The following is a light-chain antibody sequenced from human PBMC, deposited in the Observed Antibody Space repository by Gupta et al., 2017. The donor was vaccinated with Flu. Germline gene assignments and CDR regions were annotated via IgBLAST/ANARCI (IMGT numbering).Light chain of an antibody. CDR1: SSNIGSKY. V-gene: IGLV1-47*01. J-gene: IGLJ1*01. Sequence: QSVLTQPPSASGPPGQRVTIPCSGSSSNIGSKYVYWYQQLPGTAPKLLIYRNNQRPSGVPDRFSGSKSGTSASLAISGPRSEDEADYYCAAWDDSLSGYVFGAGTKVTVL. CDR2: RNN. CDR3: AAWDDSLSGYV.